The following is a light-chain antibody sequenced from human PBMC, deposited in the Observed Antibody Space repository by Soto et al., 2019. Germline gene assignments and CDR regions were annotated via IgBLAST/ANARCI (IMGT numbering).Light chain of an antibody. J-gene: IGLJ1*01. V-gene: IGLV2-23*02. CDR3: CSYAGSSTPRV. Sequence: QSALTQPASVSGSPGQSITISCTGTSSDVGSYNLVSWYQQHPGKAPKLMIYEVSKRPSGVSNRFSGSKSGNTASLTISGLQAEDEAHYYCCSYAGSSTPRVFGTGTKLTVL. CDR2: EVS. CDR1: SSDVGSYNL.